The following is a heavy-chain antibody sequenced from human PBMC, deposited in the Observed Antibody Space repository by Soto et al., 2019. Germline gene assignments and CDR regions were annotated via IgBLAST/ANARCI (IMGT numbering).Heavy chain of an antibody. CDR3: AKDGGADGYFGNWLDP. CDR1: GGTFSNYA. V-gene: IGHV1-69*15. J-gene: IGHJ5*02. CDR2: IIPIFGTT. Sequence: QVQLVQSGAEVKKPGSSVKVSCKASGGTFSNYAITWVRQAPGQGLEWVTRIIPIFGTTNVAQKFQGRVTVTADESTTTAYRELSGLRSDDTAVYYCAKDGGADGYFGNWLDPWGQGTQVTVSS. D-gene: IGHD5-12*01.